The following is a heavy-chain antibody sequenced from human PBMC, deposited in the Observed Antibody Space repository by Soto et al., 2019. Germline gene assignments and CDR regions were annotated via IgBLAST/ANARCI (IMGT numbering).Heavy chain of an antibody. CDR1: GFTFSSYW. D-gene: IGHD3-10*01. V-gene: IGHV3-74*01. CDR3: ASDLSGRADV. Sequence: PGGSLRLSCAASGFTFSSYWMHWVRQAPGKGLVWVSRMNEDGGTTDYADSVKGRFTISRDNAKNTLYLQMNSLRVADTAVYYCASDLSGRADVWGQGTTVTVSS. J-gene: IGHJ6*02. CDR2: MNEDGGTT.